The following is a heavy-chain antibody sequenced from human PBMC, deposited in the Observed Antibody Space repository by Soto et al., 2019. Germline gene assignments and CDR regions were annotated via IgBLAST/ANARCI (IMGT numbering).Heavy chain of an antibody. D-gene: IGHD3-10*01. CDR2: IYYSGST. J-gene: IGHJ4*02. CDR3: ARDHYYGSGSYDY. V-gene: IGHV4-31*03. CDR1: GGSISSGGYY. Sequence: SETLSLTCTVSGGSISSGGYYWSWIRQHPWKGLEWIGYIYYSGSTYYNPSLKSRVTISVDTSKNQFSLKLSSVTAADTAVYYCARDHYYGSGSYDYWGQGXLVTVYS.